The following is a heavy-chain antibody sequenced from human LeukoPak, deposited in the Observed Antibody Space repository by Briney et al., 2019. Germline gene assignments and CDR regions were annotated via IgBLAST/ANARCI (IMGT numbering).Heavy chain of an antibody. J-gene: IGHJ3*02. CDR2: ISSSSSYI. V-gene: IGHV3-21*03. Sequence: GGSLRLSCAASGFTFGSYSMNWVRQAPGKGLEWVSSISSSSSYIYYADSVKGRFTISRDNAKNSLYLQMNSLKTEDTAVYYSTTEALIVGATSGADAFDIWGQGTMVTVSS. CDR3: TTEALIVGATSGADAFDI. CDR1: GFTFGSYS. D-gene: IGHD1-26*01.